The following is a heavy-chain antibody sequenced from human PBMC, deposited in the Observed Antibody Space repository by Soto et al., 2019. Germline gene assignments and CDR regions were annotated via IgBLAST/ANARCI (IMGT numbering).Heavy chain of an antibody. CDR3: AKAQGGSYFDP. D-gene: IGHD2-15*01. CDR2: ISSSGGST. J-gene: IGHJ4*02. V-gene: IGHV3-23*01. CDR1: GFPFSSNA. Sequence: GSLRLSCAASGFPFSSNAMSWVRQAPGKGLEWVSGISSSGGSTYYADSVKGRFTISRDNSKNMLYLQMNNLRAEDTAVYYCAKAQGGSYFDPWGQGTLVTVSS.